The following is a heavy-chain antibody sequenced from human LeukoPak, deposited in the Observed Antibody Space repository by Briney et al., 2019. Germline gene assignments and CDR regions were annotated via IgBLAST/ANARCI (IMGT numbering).Heavy chain of an antibody. V-gene: IGHV4-34*01. D-gene: IGHD3-9*01. CDR3: ARGSLRYFDWLPHFDY. CDR1: GGSFSGYY. J-gene: IGHJ4*02. CDR2: INHSGST. Sequence: PSETLSLTCAVYGGSFSGYYWSWIRQSPGKGLEWIGEINHSGSTNYNPSLKSRVTISVDTSKNQFSLKLSSVTAADTAVYYCARGSLRYFDWLPHFDYWGQGTLVTVSS.